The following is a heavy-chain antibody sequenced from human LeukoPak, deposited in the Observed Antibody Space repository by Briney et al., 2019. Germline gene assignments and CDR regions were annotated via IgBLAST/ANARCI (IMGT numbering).Heavy chain of an antibody. CDR3: ARDRAVFWSGYYSNHDGDAFDV. V-gene: IGHV1-2*02. CDR2: INPTSFGT. D-gene: IGHD3-3*01. J-gene: IGHJ3*01. CDR1: GYTFTGYY. Sequence: ASVKVSCKASGYTFTGYYIHWVRQAPGQGLEWMGWINPTSFGTKYEQKFQGRVTMTGDTSIGAAYMELNSLRSDDTAIYYCARDRAVFWSGYYSNHDGDAFDVWGQGTMVTVSS.